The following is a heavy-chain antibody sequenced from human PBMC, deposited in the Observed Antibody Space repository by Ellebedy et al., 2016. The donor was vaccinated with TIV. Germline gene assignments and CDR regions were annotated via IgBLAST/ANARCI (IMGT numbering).Heavy chain of an antibody. D-gene: IGHD4-17*01. CDR1: GYSFTSYW. CDR2: MYPGDSDT. Sequence: GESLKISCKGFGYSFTSYWIGWVRQMPGKGLEWMGIMYPGDSDTRYSPSFQGQVIISADKSISTAYLHWSSLKASDTAMYYCARQLTYGDYVAFDYWGQGTLVTVSS. V-gene: IGHV5-51*01. J-gene: IGHJ4*02. CDR3: ARQLTYGDYVAFDY.